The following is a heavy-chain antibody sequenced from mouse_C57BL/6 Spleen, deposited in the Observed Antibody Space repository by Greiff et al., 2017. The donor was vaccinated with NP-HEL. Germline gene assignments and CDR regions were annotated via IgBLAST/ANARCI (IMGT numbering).Heavy chain of an antibody. CDR2: IDPETGGT. D-gene: IGHD1-1*01. CDR3: TRRYYSYYFDY. Sequence: VQLQQSGAELVRPGASVTLSCKASGYTFTDYEMHWVKQTPVHGLEWIGAIDPETGGTAYNQKFKGKAILTADKSSSTAYMELRSLTSEDSAVYYFTRRYYSYYFDYWGQGTTLTVSS. J-gene: IGHJ2*01. CDR1: GYTFTDYE. V-gene: IGHV1-15*01.